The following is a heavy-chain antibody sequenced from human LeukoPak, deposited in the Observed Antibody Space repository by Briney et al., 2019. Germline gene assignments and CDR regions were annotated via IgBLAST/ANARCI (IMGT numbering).Heavy chain of an antibody. J-gene: IGHJ4*02. CDR3: AKGSSGWYYFDY. V-gene: IGHV3-30*18. CDR2: ISYDGSTK. Sequence: QPGRSLRLSCAASGFTFSSYGMHWVRQAPGKGLEWVAVISYDGSTKYYADSVKGRFTISRDNSKNTLYLQMNSLRAEDTAVYYCAKGSSGWYYFDYWGQGTLVTVSS. D-gene: IGHD6-19*01. CDR1: GFTFSSYG.